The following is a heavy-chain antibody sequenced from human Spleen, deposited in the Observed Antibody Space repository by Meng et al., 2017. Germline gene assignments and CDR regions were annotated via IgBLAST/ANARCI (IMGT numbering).Heavy chain of an antibody. CDR3: ARANLVRGIIDT. V-gene: IGHV4-31*03. CDR2: IYHSGSN. CDR1: GGSISSGGYY. D-gene: IGHD3-10*01. Sequence: VQLQGAGPGLVKPSQTLSLACTVTGGSISSGGYYWGWIRQYPGKGLEWIGYIYHSGSNYYNPSLKSRVSISLAMSENQFSLKLTSVTAADTAVFYCARANLVRGIIDTWGQGTLVTVSS. J-gene: IGHJ5*02.